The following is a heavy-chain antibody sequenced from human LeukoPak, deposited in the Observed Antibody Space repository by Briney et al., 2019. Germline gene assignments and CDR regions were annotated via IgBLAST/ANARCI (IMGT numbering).Heavy chain of an antibody. CDR3: ARSGVATMTD. CDR1: GFTFSSYS. J-gene: IGHJ4*02. D-gene: IGHD5-12*01. CDR2: ISSSSSTI. Sequence: GGSLRLSCAASGFTFSSYSMNWVRQAPGKGLEWVSYISSSSSTIYYADSVKGRFTISRDNAKNSLYLQMNSLRAEDTAVYYCARSGVATMTDWGQGTLVTVYS. V-gene: IGHV3-48*04.